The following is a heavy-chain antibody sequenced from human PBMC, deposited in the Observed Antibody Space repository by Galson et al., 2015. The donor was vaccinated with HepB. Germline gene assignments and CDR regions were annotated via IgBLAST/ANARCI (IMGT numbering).Heavy chain of an antibody. CDR3: ARDGPYCSGGSCYHGY. Sequence: SLRLSCAASGFTFSSYWMSWVRQAPGKGLEWVANIKQDGSEKYYVDSVKGRFTISRDNAKNSLYLQMNSLRAEDTAVYYCARDGPYCSGGSCYHGYWGQGTLVTVSS. V-gene: IGHV3-7*03. CDR2: IKQDGSEK. D-gene: IGHD2-15*01. CDR1: GFTFSSYW. J-gene: IGHJ4*02.